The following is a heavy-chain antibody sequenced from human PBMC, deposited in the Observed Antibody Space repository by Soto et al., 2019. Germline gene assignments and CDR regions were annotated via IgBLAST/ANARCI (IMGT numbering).Heavy chain of an antibody. V-gene: IGHV4-34*01. Sequence: SETLSLTCAVYGGSFSGYYWSWIRQPPGKGLEWIGEINHSGSTNYNPSLKSRVTISVDTSKNRFSLKLSSVTAADTAVYYCAVRLRGYSYGRKAFDIWGQGTMVTVSS. CDR3: AVRLRGYSYGRKAFDI. CDR1: GGSFSGYY. J-gene: IGHJ3*02. D-gene: IGHD5-18*01. CDR2: INHSGST.